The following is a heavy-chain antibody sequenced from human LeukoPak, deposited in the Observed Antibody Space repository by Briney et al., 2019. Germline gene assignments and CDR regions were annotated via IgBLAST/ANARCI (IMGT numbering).Heavy chain of an antibody. CDR2: IIPIFGTA. CDR3: ATSWRVVINRHPENYYYYYMDV. D-gene: IGHD3-3*01. V-gene: IGHV1-69*13. J-gene: IGHJ6*03. Sequence: ASVKVSCKASGGTFSSYAISWVRQAPGQGLEWMGGIIPIFGTANYAQKFQGRVTITADESTSTAYMELSSLRSEDTAGYYCATSWRVVINRHPENYYYYYMDVWGKGTPVTVSS. CDR1: GGTFSSYA.